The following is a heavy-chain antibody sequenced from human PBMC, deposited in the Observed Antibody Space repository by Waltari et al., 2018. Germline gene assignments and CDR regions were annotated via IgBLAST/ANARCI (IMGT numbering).Heavy chain of an antibody. V-gene: IGHV3-23*01. CDR1: GFTFSSYA. CDR2: ISGSGGST. J-gene: IGHJ4*02. CDR3: AKGSDSSSWYGNDY. D-gene: IGHD6-13*01. Sequence: EVQLLESGGGLVQPGGSLRLSCAASGFTFSSYAMSWVRQAPGKGLEWVSAISGSGGSTDHADSVKGRLTIARDKSKNTLYLQLNSLRAEDTAVDYCAKGSDSSSWYGNDYWGQGTLVTVSS.